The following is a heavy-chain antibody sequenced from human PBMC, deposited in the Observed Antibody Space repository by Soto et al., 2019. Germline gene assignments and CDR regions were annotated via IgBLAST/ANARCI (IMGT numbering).Heavy chain of an antibody. V-gene: IGHV3-66*01. Sequence: EVQVVESGGGLVQPGGSLRLTCAASGFTVSSDYMNWVRQAPGKGLEWVSVIYSGGNTYYGDSVKGRFTISRDNSKNMLYLQMNSLRVEATAVYYGASDPGDRNGRSVWGQGTTVTVSS. D-gene: IGHD1-1*01. CDR3: ASDPGDRNGRSV. CDR1: GFTVSSDY. CDR2: IYSGGNT. J-gene: IGHJ6*02.